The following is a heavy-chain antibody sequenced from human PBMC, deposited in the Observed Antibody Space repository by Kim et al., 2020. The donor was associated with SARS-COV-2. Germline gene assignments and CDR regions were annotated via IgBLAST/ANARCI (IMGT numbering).Heavy chain of an antibody. V-gene: IGHV4-34*01. CDR2: INHSGST. J-gene: IGHJ4*02. CDR3: ARGQWAIPDY. Sequence: SETLSLTCAVYGGSFSGYYWSWIRQPPGKGLEWIGEINHSGSTNYNPSLKSRVTISVDTSKNQFSLKLSSVTAADTAVYYCARGQWAIPDYWGQGTLVTV. CDR1: GGSFSGYY. D-gene: IGHD2-21*01.